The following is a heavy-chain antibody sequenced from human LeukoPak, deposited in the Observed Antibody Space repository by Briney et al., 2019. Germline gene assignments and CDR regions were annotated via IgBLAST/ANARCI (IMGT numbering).Heavy chain of an antibody. CDR1: GGSISSYY. CDR2: IHTSGST. D-gene: IGHD6-19*01. V-gene: IGHV4-4*07. Sequence: SETLSLTCTFSGGSISSYYWSWIRQPAGNGLEWIGRIHTSGSTNYNPSLKSRVTMSVDTSKNHFSLRLSSVTAADTAMYYCARGTLYSGWSYYFDYWGQGSQVTVSS. J-gene: IGHJ4*02. CDR3: ARGTLYSGWSYYFDY.